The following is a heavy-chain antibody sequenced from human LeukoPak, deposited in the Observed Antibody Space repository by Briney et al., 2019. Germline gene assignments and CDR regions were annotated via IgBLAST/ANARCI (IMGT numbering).Heavy chain of an antibody. J-gene: IGHJ5*02. D-gene: IGHD2-15*01. Sequence: PSETLSLTCAVSGGSISSGGYSWSWIRQPPGKGLEWIGYIYHSGSTYYNPSLESRVTMSVDRSKNQFSLRLNSVTAADTAVYYCAGDRCSGGSCYSGFDPWGQGTLVTVSS. CDR3: AGDRCSGGSCYSGFDP. CDR2: IYHSGST. V-gene: IGHV4-30-2*01. CDR1: GGSISSGGYS.